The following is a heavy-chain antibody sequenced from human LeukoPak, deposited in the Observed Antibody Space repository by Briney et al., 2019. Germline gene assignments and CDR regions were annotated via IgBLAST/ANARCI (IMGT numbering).Heavy chain of an antibody. J-gene: IGHJ6*02. Sequence: GGSLRLSCAVSGLTFSSSWMDWVRQAPGKGLVWVSHINSDGSITSYADSVKGRFTISRDNAKNTLYLQMNSLRAEDTAVYYCARDAVDTANAVWGQGTTVTVSS. CDR1: GLTFSSSW. CDR3: ARDAVDTANAV. V-gene: IGHV3-74*01. D-gene: IGHD5-18*01. CDR2: INSDGSIT.